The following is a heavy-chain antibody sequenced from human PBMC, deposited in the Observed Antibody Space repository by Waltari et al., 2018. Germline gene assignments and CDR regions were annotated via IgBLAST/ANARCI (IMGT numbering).Heavy chain of an antibody. CDR2: ISAYNGNT. Sequence: QVQLVQSGAEVKKPGASVKVSCKASGYTVTSYGISWVRQAPGQGLEWMGWISAYNGNTNYAQKLQGRVTMTTDTSTSTAYMELRSLRSDDTAVYYCARDLGGSCSSTSCYYYYYMDVWGKGTTVTVSS. CDR3: ARDLGGSCSSTSCYYYYYMDV. D-gene: IGHD2-2*01. J-gene: IGHJ6*03. CDR1: GYTVTSYG. V-gene: IGHV1-18*01.